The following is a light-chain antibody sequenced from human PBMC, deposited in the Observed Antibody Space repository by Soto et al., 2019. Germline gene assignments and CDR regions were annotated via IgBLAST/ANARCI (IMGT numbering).Light chain of an antibody. CDR2: RAS. Sequence: EIQMTQSPSSLSATVGDRVTITCQASQDISNYLNWYQQKPGKAPNLLIYRASSLESGVPSRFSGSGSGTEFTLTISSLQPDDFATYYCQQYNSYSGKTFGQGTKVDIK. CDR3: QQYNSYSGKT. V-gene: IGKV1-5*01. CDR1: QDISNY. J-gene: IGKJ1*01.